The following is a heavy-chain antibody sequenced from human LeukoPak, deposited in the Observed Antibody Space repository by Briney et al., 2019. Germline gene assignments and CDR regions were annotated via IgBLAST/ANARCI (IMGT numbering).Heavy chain of an antibody. D-gene: IGHD3-3*01. J-gene: IGHJ6*02. CDR3: ARASGDDFWSGYYNYYYYYGMDV. CDR1: GYTFTSYG. CDR2: ISAYNGNT. Sequence: ASVKVSCKASGYTFTSYGISWVRQAPGQGLEWMGWISAYNGNTNYAQKLQGRVTMTTDTSTSTAYMELRSLRSDDTAVYYCARASGDDFWSGYYNYYYYYGMDVWGQGTTVTVSS. V-gene: IGHV1-18*01.